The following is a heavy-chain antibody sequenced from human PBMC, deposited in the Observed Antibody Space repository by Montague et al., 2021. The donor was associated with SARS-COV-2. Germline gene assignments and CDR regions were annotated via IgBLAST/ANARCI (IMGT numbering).Heavy chain of an antibody. J-gene: IGHJ6*02. D-gene: IGHD2-15*01. CDR2: IYNNEST. V-gene: IGHV4-59*13. CDR3: ARGSTSVGQYFGLDV. Sequence: SETLSLTCTVSGGSISSYYWTWIRQTPGKGLEWIGYIYNNESTNYHPSLKSRIAISLDTSKNQFSLSLTSVTAADTAVYYCARGSTSVGQYFGLDVWGQGTPVSVSS. CDR1: GGSISSYY.